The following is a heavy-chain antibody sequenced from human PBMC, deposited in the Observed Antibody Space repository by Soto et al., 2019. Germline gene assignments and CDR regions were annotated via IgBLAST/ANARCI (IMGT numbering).Heavy chain of an antibody. CDR1: GFTFSSYG. J-gene: IGHJ5*02. V-gene: IGHV3-33*01. CDR2: IWYDGSNK. CDR3: ARDFPSSSGWSPGWFDP. D-gene: IGHD6-19*01. Sequence: QVQLVESGGGVVQPGRSLRLSCAASGFTFSSYGMHWVRQAPGKGLEWVAVIWYDGSNKYYADSVKGRFTISRDNSKNTLYLQMNSLRAEDTAVYYCARDFPSSSGWSPGWFDPWGQGTLVTVSS.